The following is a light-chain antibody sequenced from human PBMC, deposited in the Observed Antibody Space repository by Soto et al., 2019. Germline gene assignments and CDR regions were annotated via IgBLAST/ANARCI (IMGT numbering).Light chain of an antibody. CDR2: GAS. Sequence: EIVLTKSPGTLSLSPGERATLSCRASQTISSSYLAWYQQKPGQAPRLLISGASRRATGVPDRFSGSGSGTDFTLTISRLEPEDFAVYYCQQYGSSPVTFGQGTKVEIK. CDR1: QTISSSY. V-gene: IGKV3-20*01. CDR3: QQYGSSPVT. J-gene: IGKJ1*01.